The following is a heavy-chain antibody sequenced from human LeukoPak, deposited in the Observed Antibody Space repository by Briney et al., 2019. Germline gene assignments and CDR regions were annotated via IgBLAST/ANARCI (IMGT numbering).Heavy chain of an antibody. CDR1: GFTFSSYW. D-gene: IGHD2-2*01. CDR3: AKDARIFGTSTSRGEFDP. J-gene: IGHJ5*02. CDR2: IKQDGSEK. V-gene: IGHV3-7*03. Sequence: GGSLRLSCAASGFTFSSYWMSWVRQVPGKGLEWVANIKQDGSEKQYVDSLKGRFTISRDNAKNSLYLQMNSLRVDDTALYYCAKDARIFGTSTSRGEFDPWGQGTLVTVSS.